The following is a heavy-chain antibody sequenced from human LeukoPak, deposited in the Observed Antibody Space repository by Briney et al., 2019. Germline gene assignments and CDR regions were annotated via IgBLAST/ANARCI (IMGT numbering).Heavy chain of an antibody. Sequence: SETLSLTCTVSGGSISSYYWSWIRQPPGKGLEWIGYIYYSGSTNYNPSLKSRVTISVDTSKNQFSLKLSSVTAADTAVYYCASLPAVADPFDYWGQGTLVTVSS. CDR2: IYYSGST. V-gene: IGHV4-59*01. CDR1: GGSISSYY. CDR3: ASLPAVADPFDY. J-gene: IGHJ4*02. D-gene: IGHD6-19*01.